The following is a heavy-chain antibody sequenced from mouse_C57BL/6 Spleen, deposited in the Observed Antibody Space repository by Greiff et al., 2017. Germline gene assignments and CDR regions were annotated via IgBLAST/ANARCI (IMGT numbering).Heavy chain of an antibody. CDR1: GFTFSSYA. CDR2: ISDGGSYT. Sequence: EVKLMESGGGLVKPGGSLKLSCAASGFTFSSYAMSWVRQTPEKRLEWVATISDGGSYTYYPDNVKGQFTLSRDNDKNNLYLQMSHLKSEDTAMYYCAREPSGTGYYFDYWGQGTTLTVSS. V-gene: IGHV5-4*01. J-gene: IGHJ2*01. D-gene: IGHD4-1*01. CDR3: AREPSGTGYYFDY.